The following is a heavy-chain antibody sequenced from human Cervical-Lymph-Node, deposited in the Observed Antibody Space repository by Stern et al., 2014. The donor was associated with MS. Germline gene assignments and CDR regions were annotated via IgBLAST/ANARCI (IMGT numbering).Heavy chain of an antibody. CDR3: ARGLAVVVVAATPYFDY. CDR2: IHHSGST. J-gene: IGHJ4*02. V-gene: IGHV4-34*01. CDR1: GGSFSGYY. D-gene: IGHD2-15*01. Sequence: QVQLQQWGAGLLKPSETLSLTCAVYGGSFSGYYWSWIRQPPGKGLEWIGEIHHSGSTNYNPSLKSRVTISVDTSKNQFSLKLSSVTAADTAVYYCARGLAVVVVAATPYFDYWGQGTLVTVSS.